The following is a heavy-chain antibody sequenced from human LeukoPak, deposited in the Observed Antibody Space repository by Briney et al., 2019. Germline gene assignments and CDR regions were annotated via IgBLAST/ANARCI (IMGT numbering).Heavy chain of an antibody. J-gene: IGHJ5*02. CDR3: ARVQWDNWFDP. Sequence: ASVKVSCKASGYTFTSKGINWVRQATGQGLEWMGWMNPNSGNTGYAQKFQGRVTMTRNTSISTAYMELSSLRSEDTAVYYCARVQWDNWFDPWGQGTLVTISS. CDR2: MNPNSGNT. CDR1: GYTFTSKG. V-gene: IGHV1-8*02. D-gene: IGHD6-19*01.